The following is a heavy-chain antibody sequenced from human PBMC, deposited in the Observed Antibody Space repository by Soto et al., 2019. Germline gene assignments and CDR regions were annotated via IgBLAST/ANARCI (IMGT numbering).Heavy chain of an antibody. CDR1: GGSINNAAYY. Sequence: QVQLQESGPGLVEPSQTLSLTCTVSGGSINNAAYYWSWVRWHPGEGLEWIGYVFHTGTTYYNASLKSRVTISVDTSNNQFSLKLNSVTGADTAIYYCATIERIAWGFDQWGQGTLVTVSS. CDR2: VFHTGTT. CDR3: ATIERIAWGFDQ. D-gene: IGHD1-26*01. J-gene: IGHJ4*02. V-gene: IGHV4-31*03.